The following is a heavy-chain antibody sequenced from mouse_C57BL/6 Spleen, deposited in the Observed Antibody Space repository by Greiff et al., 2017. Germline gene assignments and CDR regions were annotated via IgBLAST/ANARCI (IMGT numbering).Heavy chain of an antibody. V-gene: IGHV5-6*02. CDR1: GFTFSSYG. D-gene: IGHD2-4*01. J-gene: IGHJ4*01. Sequence: EVKLMESGGDLVKPGGSLKLSCAASGFTFSSYGMSWVRQTPDKRLEWVATISSGGSYTYSPDSVKGRFTISRDNAKNTLYLQMSSLKSEDTAMYYCARRDYDAGSMDYWGQGTSVTVSS. CDR3: ARRDYDAGSMDY. CDR2: ISSGGSYT.